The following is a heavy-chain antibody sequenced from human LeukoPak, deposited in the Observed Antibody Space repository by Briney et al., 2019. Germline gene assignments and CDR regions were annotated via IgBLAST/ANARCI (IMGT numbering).Heavy chain of an antibody. Sequence: KPSETLSLTCTVSGYYISSGHYWGWIRQPPGKGLEWIGSIYHSGSTYYNPSLKSRVTISVDTSKNQFSLKLSSVTAADTAVYYCARRVVGATNYFDYWGQGTLVTVSS. CDR3: ARRVVGATNYFDY. D-gene: IGHD2-15*01. CDR1: GYYISSGHY. V-gene: IGHV4-38-2*02. J-gene: IGHJ4*02. CDR2: IYHSGST.